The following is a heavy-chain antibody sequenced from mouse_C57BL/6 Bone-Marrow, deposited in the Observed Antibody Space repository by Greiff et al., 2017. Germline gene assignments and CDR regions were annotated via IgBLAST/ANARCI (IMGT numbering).Heavy chain of an antibody. CDR1: GFTFSSYA. CDR2: ISSGGDYI. Sequence: EVKLVESGEGLVKPGGSLKLSCAASGFTFSSYAMSWVRQTPEKRLEWVAYISSGGDYIYYADTVKGRFTISRDNARNTLYLQMSSLKSEDTAMYYCTRDAVYDGYPDYWGQGTTLTVSS. D-gene: IGHD2-3*01. J-gene: IGHJ2*01. V-gene: IGHV5-9-1*02. CDR3: TRDAVYDGYPDY.